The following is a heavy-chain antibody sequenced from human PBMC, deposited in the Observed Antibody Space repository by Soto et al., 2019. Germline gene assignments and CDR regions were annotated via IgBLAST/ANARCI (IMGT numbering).Heavy chain of an antibody. CDR2: ISAYNGNT. CDR3: ARDFSGSYLGWFDS. Sequence: ASVKVSCKASGYTFTSYGISWVRQAPGQGLEWMGWISAYNGNTNYAQKLQGRVTMTTDTSTSTAYMELRSLRSDDTAVYYCARDFSGSYLGWFDSWGQGALVTVSS. CDR1: GYTFTSYG. D-gene: IGHD1-26*01. J-gene: IGHJ5*01. V-gene: IGHV1-18*01.